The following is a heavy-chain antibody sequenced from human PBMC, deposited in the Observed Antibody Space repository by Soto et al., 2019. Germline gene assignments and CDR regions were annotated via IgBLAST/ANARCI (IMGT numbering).Heavy chain of an antibody. Sequence: ASVKVSCKASGYTFTSYYMHWLRQAPGQGLEWMGIINPSGGSTSYAQKFQGRVTMPRDTSTSTVYMELSSLRSEDTAVYYCARGGIYYDSSGYPADDAFDIRGKGTMVTVSS. CDR2: INPSGGST. D-gene: IGHD3-22*01. V-gene: IGHV1-46*01. J-gene: IGHJ3*02. CDR3: ARGGIYYDSSGYPADDAFDI. CDR1: GYTFTSYY.